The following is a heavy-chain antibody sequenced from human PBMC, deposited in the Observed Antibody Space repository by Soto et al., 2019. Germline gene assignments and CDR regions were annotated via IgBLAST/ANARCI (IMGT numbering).Heavy chain of an antibody. D-gene: IGHD3-10*01. CDR1: GGSISDSDNY. CDR3: ARTYFGSGSQYY. J-gene: IGHJ4*02. CDR2: IHYSGRT. Sequence: QLQLQESGPGLVEPSETLSLTCTVSGGSISDSDNYWGWIRQSPGKGLEWIGSIHYSGRTYQNPSLKSRVTIPVDTSKNQFSLKLSSVTAEDTAVYYCARTYFGSGSQYYWGQGDLVTVSS. V-gene: IGHV4-39*01.